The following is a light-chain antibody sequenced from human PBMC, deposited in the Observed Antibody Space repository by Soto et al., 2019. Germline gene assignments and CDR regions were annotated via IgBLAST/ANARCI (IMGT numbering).Light chain of an antibody. V-gene: IGKV4-1*01. CDR3: QQYYSTPFT. J-gene: IGKJ5*01. CDR2: WAS. Sequence: DIVMTQSQNSLAVSLGERATINCKSSQSVLYSSNNKNYLAWYQQKPGQPPKLLIYWASTRESGVPDRFSGSGSGTDFTLTISSLQAEDVAVYYCQQYYSTPFTFGQRTLLEV. CDR1: QSVLYSSNNKNY.